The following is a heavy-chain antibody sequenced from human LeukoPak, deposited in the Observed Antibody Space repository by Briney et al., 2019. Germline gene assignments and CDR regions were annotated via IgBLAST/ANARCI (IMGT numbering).Heavy chain of an antibody. J-gene: IGHJ4*02. CDR3: ARDSGYDLRPTLDY. D-gene: IGHD5-12*01. Sequence: GGSLRLSCAASGFTVSRNYTSWVRQAPGKGLEWVSVIYSDGRTYYEDSVKGRFTISRDNSKNTLHLQMNSLRAEDTAVYYCARDSGYDLRPTLDYWGQGTLVTVSS. V-gene: IGHV3-53*01. CDR1: GFTVSRNY. CDR2: IYSDGRT.